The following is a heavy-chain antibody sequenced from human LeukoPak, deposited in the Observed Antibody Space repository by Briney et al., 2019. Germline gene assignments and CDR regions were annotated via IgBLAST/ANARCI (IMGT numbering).Heavy chain of an antibody. D-gene: IGHD1-26*01. CDR3: ARDKKVVGATDGWFDP. V-gene: IGHV1-18*01. CDR2: ISAYNGNT. J-gene: IGHJ5*02. Sequence: ASVKVSCKASGYTFTSYGISWVRQAPGQGLEWMGWISAYNGNTNYAQKLQGRVTMTTDTSTSTAYMELRSLRSDDTAVYYCARDKKVVGATDGWFDPWGQGTLVTVSS. CDR1: GYTFTSYG.